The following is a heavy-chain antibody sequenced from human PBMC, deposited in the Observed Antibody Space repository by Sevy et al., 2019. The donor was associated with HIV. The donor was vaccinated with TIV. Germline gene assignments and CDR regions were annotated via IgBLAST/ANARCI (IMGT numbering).Heavy chain of an antibody. D-gene: IGHD3-10*02. J-gene: IGHJ4*02. V-gene: IGHV3-30*18. CDR3: TKESLRGTYIRGDFDH. Sequence: GGSLRLSCSAFGFNFQTFGMHWIRQAPGKGPERLAVISSDGINQNYAASVKGRFTIYRDNSRSLLFLQMNSLTPNDTAVYFCTKESLRGTYIRGDFDHWGQGTLVTVSS. CDR2: ISSDGINQ. CDR1: GFNFQTFG.